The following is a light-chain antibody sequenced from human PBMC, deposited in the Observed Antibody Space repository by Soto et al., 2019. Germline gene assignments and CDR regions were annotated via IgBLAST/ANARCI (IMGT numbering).Light chain of an antibody. CDR3: ETWYSNTHQV. Sequence: QSVLTQSSSASASLGSSVKLTCILSSGHSTYIIAWHQQQPGKAPRFLMTLDRSGSYNRGSGVPDRFSGASSGADRYLTISNLQFEDEGDYYCETWYSNTHQVFGGGTKLTVL. CDR1: SGHSTYI. J-gene: IGLJ3*02. CDR2: LDRSGSY. V-gene: IGLV4-60*02.